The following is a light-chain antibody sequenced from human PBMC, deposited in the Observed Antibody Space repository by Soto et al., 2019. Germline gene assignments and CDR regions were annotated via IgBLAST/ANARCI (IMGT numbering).Light chain of an antibody. CDR2: GAS. V-gene: IGKV3-20*01. CDR3: QHYGNSPMYA. J-gene: IGKJ2*01. CDR1: QSVSSSY. Sequence: EIVLTQSPGTLSLSPGERATLSCRASQSVSSSYLSWYRQKPGQAPRLLIYGASTRAAGTPDRFSGSGSGTDFTLTISRLEPEDFAVYYCQHYGNSPMYAFGQGTKLEIK.